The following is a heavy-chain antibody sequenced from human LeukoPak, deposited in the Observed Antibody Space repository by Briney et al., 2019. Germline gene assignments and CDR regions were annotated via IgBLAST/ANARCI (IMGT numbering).Heavy chain of an antibody. CDR2: IYTSGST. V-gene: IGHV4-4*07. CDR3: ARAHYYDSSGYRS. D-gene: IGHD3-22*01. Sequence: SETLSLTCTASGGTISSYYRSWVRQPAGKGLEWIGRIYTSGSTNYNPSLKSRVTMSVVTSKIQFSLKLSSVTAADTAVYYCARAHYYDSSGYRSWGQGTLVTVSS. J-gene: IGHJ4*02. CDR1: GGTISSYY.